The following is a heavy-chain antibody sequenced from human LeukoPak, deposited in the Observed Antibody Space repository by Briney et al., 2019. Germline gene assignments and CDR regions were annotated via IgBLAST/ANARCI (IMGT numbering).Heavy chain of an antibody. Sequence: SETLSLTCAVSGGSITSYYWSWVRQPPGRGLEWIASIHYSGSTSYNSSLKSRVTISVDTSKNQFSLKLSSVTPADTAVYYCARQVYSSSWSYYFEYWGQGILVTVSS. CDR3: ARQVYSSSWSYYFEY. V-gene: IGHV4-59*01. CDR1: GGSITSYY. CDR2: IHYSGST. J-gene: IGHJ4*02. D-gene: IGHD6-13*01.